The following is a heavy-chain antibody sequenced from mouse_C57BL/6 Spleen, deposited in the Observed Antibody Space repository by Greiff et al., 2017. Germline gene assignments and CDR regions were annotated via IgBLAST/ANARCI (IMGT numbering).Heavy chain of an antibody. CDR2: INPGSGGT. D-gene: IGHD2-1*01. CDR3: ARCYGKEGNFDY. CDR1: GYAFTNYL. J-gene: IGHJ2*01. V-gene: IGHV1-54*01. Sequence: VQLQQSGAELVRPGTSVKVSCKASGYAFTNYLIEWVKQRPGQGLEWIGVINPGSGGTNYNEKFKGKATLTADKSSSTAYMQLSSLTSEDSAVYFCARCYGKEGNFDYWGQGTTLTVSS.